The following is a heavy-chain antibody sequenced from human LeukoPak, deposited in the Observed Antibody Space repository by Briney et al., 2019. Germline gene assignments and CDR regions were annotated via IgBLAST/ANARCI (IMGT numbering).Heavy chain of an antibody. J-gene: IGHJ4*02. Sequence: GWSLRLSCAASGFTFSSYEMNWVRQAPGKGLEWVSYISSSGSTIYYADSVKGRFTISRDNAKNSLYLQMNSLRAEDTAVYYCARDGYSGSYGDYWGQGTLVTVSS. CDR3: ARDGYSGSYGDY. D-gene: IGHD1-26*01. CDR1: GFTFSSYE. CDR2: ISSSGSTI. V-gene: IGHV3-48*03.